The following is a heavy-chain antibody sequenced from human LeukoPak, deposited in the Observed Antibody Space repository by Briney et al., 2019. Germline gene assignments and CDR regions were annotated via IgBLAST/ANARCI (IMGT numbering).Heavy chain of an antibody. Sequence: SSVKVSCKASGGTFSSYAISWVRQAPGQGLEWMGGTIPIFGTANYAQKFQGRVTITTDESTSTAYMELSSLRSEDTAVYYCATCDIAARPYFDYWGQGTLVTVSS. CDR2: TIPIFGTA. V-gene: IGHV1-69*05. CDR3: ATCDIAARPYFDY. D-gene: IGHD6-6*01. CDR1: GGTFSSYA. J-gene: IGHJ4*02.